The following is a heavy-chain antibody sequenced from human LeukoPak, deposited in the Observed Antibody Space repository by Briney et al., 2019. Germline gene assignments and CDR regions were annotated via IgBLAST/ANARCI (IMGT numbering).Heavy chain of an antibody. CDR1: GFTFSTYS. CDR3: ARDYRDAYGYRYFDL. D-gene: IGHD3-10*01. J-gene: IGHJ2*01. Sequence: GGSLRLSCAASGFTFSTYSMNWVRLALGKGLEWVSSTEPGTGSIADPVQGRFTISRDNAHNSLYLQMNSLRVEDTAVYYCARDYRDAYGYRYFDLWGRGTLVTVSS. V-gene: IGHV3-21*01. CDR2: TEPGTGS.